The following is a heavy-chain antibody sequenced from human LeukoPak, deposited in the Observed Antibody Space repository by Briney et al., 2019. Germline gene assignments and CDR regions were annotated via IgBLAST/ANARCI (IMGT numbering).Heavy chain of an antibody. Sequence: SETLSLTCTVSGGSISSSSYYWGWIRQPPGKGLEWIGSIYYSGSTYYSPSLKSRVTISVDTSKNQFSLKLSSVTAADTAVYYCATRIAAAGTGFDYWGQGTLVTVSS. CDR3: ATRIAAAGTGFDY. V-gene: IGHV4-39*01. D-gene: IGHD6-13*01. CDR1: GGSISSSSYY. J-gene: IGHJ4*02. CDR2: IYYSGST.